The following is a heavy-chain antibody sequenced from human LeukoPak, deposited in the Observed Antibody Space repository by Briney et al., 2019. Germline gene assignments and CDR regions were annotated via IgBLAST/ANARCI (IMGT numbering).Heavy chain of an antibody. CDR3: ARVGSSGWYDY. Sequence: PGGSLRLSCAASGFTFSSYGMHWVRQAPGKGLEWVAVISYDGSNKYYADSVKGRFTISRDNSKNTLYLQMNSLRAEDTAVYYCARVGSSGWYDYWGQGTLVTVSS. V-gene: IGHV3-30*03. CDR2: ISYDGSNK. CDR1: GFTFSSYG. J-gene: IGHJ4*02. D-gene: IGHD6-19*01.